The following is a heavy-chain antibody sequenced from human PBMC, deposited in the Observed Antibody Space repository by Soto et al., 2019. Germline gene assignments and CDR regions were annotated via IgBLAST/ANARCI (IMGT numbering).Heavy chain of an antibody. Sequence: GGSLRLSCAASGFTFSNAWMSWVRQAPGKGLECVSGISGSGISTHYADSVKGRFTVSRDNSKNTLYLQMNSLRAEDTAVYYCAKDLHALSSSSEYYYYGMDVWGQGTTVTVSS. CDR3: AKDLHALSSSSEYYYYGMDV. V-gene: IGHV3-23*01. CDR1: GFTFSNAW. J-gene: IGHJ6*02. CDR2: ISGSGIST. D-gene: IGHD6-6*01.